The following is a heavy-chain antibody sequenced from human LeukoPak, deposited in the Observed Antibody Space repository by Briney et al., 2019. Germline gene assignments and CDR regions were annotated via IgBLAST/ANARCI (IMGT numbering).Heavy chain of an antibody. CDR1: GFTFSSYW. J-gene: IGHJ6*03. V-gene: IGHV3-7*01. CDR2: IKQDGSEK. Sequence: GGSLRLSCAASGFTFSSYWMSWVRQAPGKGLEWVANIKQDGSEKYYVDSVKGRFTISRDNAKNSLYLHMNSLRAEDTAVYYCARIRFGESYAPKSYYYYYMDVWGIGTTVTISS. CDR3: ARIRFGESYAPKSYYYYYMDV. D-gene: IGHD3-10*01.